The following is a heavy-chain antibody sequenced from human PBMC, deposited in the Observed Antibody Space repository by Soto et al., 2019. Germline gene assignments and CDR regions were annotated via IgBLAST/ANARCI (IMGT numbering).Heavy chain of an antibody. CDR1: GFSLSTSGVG. D-gene: IGHD2-2*01. CDR2: IYWDDDK. V-gene: IGHV2-5*02. CDR3: AHTVIIVLPSVTRDVFDS. Sequence: QITLKESGPTLVKPTQTLTLTCTFSGFSLSTSGVGVGWIRQPPGKALEWLALIYWDDDKRYSPSLKSRLTSTKDTSKNQVVLTMTNLDPVDTGTNYCAHTVIIVLPSVTRDVFDSWGQGTMVTVSS. J-gene: IGHJ3*02.